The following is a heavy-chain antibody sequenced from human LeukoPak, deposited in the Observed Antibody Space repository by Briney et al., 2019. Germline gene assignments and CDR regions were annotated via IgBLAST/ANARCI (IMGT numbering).Heavy chain of an antibody. CDR3: AKVRSSSSYYYYYMDV. V-gene: IGHV3-33*06. Sequence: GGSLRLPCAASGFTFSSYGMHWVRQVPGKRLEWVAVIWYDGSNKYYADSAKGRFTISRDNSKNTLYLQMNSLRAEDTAVYYCAKVRSSSSYYYYYMDVWGKGTTVTVSS. J-gene: IGHJ6*03. CDR2: IWYDGSNK. D-gene: IGHD6-6*01. CDR1: GFTFSSYG.